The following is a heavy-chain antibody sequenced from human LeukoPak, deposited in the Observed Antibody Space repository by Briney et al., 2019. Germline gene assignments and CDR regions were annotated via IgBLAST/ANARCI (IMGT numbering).Heavy chain of an antibody. J-gene: IGHJ6*03. CDR1: GFTFSTYS. D-gene: IGHD3-10*01. CDR3: ARHGITMVRGVRDYYMDV. CDR2: ISSGSTYI. Sequence: PGGSLRLSCAASGFTFSTYSMNWVRQAPGKGLEWVSSISSGSTYIYYADSVKGRFTISRDNAKNSLYLQMNSLRAEDTAVYYCARHGITMVRGVRDYYMDVWGKGTTVTISS. V-gene: IGHV3-21*01.